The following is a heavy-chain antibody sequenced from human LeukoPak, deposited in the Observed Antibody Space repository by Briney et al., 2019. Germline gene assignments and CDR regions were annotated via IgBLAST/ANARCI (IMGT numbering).Heavy chain of an antibody. V-gene: IGHV4-4*02. CDR2: IYHSGST. Sequence: PSGTLSLTCAVSGGSISSSNWWSWVRQPPGKGLEWIGEIYHSGSTNYNPSLKSRVTISVDTSKNQFSLKLTSVTTADTAVYFCARTFWTTYPRHNWFDPWGQGNLVIVSS. CDR1: GGSISSSNW. CDR3: ARTFWTTYPRHNWFDP. D-gene: IGHD3/OR15-3a*01. J-gene: IGHJ5*02.